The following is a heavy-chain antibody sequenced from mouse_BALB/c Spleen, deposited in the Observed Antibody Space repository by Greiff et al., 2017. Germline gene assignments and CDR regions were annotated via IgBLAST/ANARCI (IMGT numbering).Heavy chain of an antibody. Sequence: VQLVESGPGLVAPSQSLSITCTVSGFSFSSYSVHWVRQPPGKGLEWLGMIWGGGSTDYNSALKARLSISEDNSNSQVFLKMNSLQTDDTAMYYCARQGLRILYAMDYWGQGTSVTVSS. CDR1: GFSFSSYS. J-gene: IGHJ4*01. D-gene: IGHD2-4*01. V-gene: IGHV2-6-4*01. CDR2: IWGGGST. CDR3: ARQGLRILYAMDY.